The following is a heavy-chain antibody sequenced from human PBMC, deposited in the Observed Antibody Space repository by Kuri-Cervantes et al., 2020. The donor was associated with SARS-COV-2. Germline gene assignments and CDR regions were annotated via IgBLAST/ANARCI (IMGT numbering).Heavy chain of an antibody. Sequence: SVKVSCKASGGTFSSYAISWVRQAPGQGLEWMGGIIPIFGTANYAQKFQGRVTITADESTSTAYMELSRLRSDDTAVYYCARSIAAAGTTSRDYYYGMDVWGQGTTVTVSS. CDR3: ARSIAAAGTTSRDYYYGMDV. J-gene: IGHJ6*02. CDR1: GGTFSSYA. V-gene: IGHV1-69*13. D-gene: IGHD6-13*01. CDR2: IIPIFGTA.